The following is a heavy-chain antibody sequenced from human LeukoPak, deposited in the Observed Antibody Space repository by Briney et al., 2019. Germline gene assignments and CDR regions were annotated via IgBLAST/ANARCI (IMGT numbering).Heavy chain of an antibody. CDR2: IRYDGSNK. CDR1: GFTFSSYG. J-gene: IGHJ4*02. V-gene: IGHV3-30*02. Sequence: PGGSLRLSCAASGFTFSSYGMHWVRQAPGEGLEWVAFIRYDGSNKYYADSVKGRFTISRDNSKNTLYLQMNSLRAEDTAVYYCAKGSGYYDSSGYYRGYYFDYWGQGTLVTVSS. CDR3: AKGSGYYDSSGYYRGYYFDY. D-gene: IGHD3-22*01.